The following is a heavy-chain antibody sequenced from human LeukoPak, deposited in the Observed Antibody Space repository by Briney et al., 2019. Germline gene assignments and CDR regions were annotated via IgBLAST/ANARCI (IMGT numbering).Heavy chain of an antibody. CDR3: AKGAGHPWFDP. CDR1: GGFFSGYY. Sequence: SETLSLTCPVYGGFFSGYYWSWIRQPPGKGLEGIGEINHSGSTNYPPSLKSRVTISGDTSRNQFSMNLNSVTAADTAVYYCAKGAGHPWFDPWGQGTLVTVSS. J-gene: IGHJ5*02. D-gene: IGHD6-19*01. V-gene: IGHV4-34*01. CDR2: INHSGST.